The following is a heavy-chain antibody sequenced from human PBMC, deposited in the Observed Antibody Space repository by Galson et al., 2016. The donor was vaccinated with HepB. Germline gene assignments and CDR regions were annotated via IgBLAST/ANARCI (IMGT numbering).Heavy chain of an antibody. CDR2: ISYDGSNK. CDR1: GFTFTRYG. D-gene: IGHD2-8*01. Sequence: SLRLSCAASGFTFTRYGMHWVRQAPGKGLEWVAVISYDGSNKYYADSVKGRFTISRDNSKNTLDLQMNSLRAEDTAVYYCAKDSLVYAIDHYYGMDVWGQGITVTVSS. J-gene: IGHJ6*02. V-gene: IGHV3-30*18. CDR3: AKDSLVYAIDHYYGMDV.